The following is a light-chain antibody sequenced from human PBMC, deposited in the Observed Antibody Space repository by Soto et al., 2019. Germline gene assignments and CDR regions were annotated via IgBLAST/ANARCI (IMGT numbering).Light chain of an antibody. V-gene: IGKV1-5*03. CDR1: QSITTW. J-gene: IGKJ2*01. Sequence: DIEMTQSPSTLSASVGDRVTITCRASQSITTWLAWYQQKPGKAPKLLIYKATNVQTGVSSRFSGSGSGTEFSLTISSLQPEDFAIYYCQQYNDYQYTFGQGTKLEIK. CDR2: KAT. CDR3: QQYNDYQYT.